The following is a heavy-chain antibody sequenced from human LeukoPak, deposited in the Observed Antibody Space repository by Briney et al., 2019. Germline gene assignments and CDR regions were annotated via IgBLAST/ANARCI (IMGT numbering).Heavy chain of an antibody. V-gene: IGHV3-23*01. CDR1: GVTFRTYA. CDR2: IGGSGAST. D-gene: IGHD6-13*01. Sequence: GGSLRLSCAASGVTFRTYAMSWVRQAPGKGLEWVAGIGGSGASTFYADSVKGRFTISRDNSKNALYLQMNSLRAEDTAVYYCAKEAHSLGYSSSWFDAFDIWGQGTMVTVSS. J-gene: IGHJ3*02. CDR3: AKEAHSLGYSSSWFDAFDI.